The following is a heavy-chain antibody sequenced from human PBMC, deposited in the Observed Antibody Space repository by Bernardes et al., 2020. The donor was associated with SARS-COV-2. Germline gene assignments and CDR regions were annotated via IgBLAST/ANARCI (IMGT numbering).Heavy chain of an antibody. CDR3: VKGSARDKGAY. CDR1: GLTFSKYV. V-gene: IGHV3-23*01. CDR2: ISDGGGTT. Sequence: GGSLRLSCEASGLTFSKYVMTWVRQAPGKGLDWVSAISDGGGTTYYADSVKGRFTISRDNSKNTLYLQMNSLRAEDTAVYYCVKGSARDKGAYWGQGTLVSVAS. J-gene: IGHJ4*02.